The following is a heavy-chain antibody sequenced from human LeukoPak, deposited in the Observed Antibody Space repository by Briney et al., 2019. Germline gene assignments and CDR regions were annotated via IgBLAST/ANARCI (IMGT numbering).Heavy chain of an antibody. CDR1: GGSISSYY. D-gene: IGHD5-18*01. Sequence: SETLFLTCTVSGGSISSYYWSWIRQPPGKGLEWIGYIYNSGSTNYNPSLKSRVTISVDTSKNQFSLKLSSVTAADTAMYYCARGSTSPYGYVFDYWGQGTLVTVSS. V-gene: IGHV4-59*01. J-gene: IGHJ4*02. CDR3: ARGSTSPYGYVFDY. CDR2: IYNSGST.